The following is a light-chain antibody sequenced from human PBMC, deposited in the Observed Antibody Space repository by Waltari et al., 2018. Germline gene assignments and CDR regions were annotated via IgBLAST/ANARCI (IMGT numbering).Light chain of an antibody. CDR3: CSYAGSYNFV. CDR2: DVT. CDR1: SSDVGGYTH. Sequence: QSALTQPRPVSGSPGQSVTIPCTAPSSDVGGYTHLSWYQQHPGNAPKFMIYDVTKRPSGVPDRFSGSKSGNTASLTISGLQAEDEADYYCCSYAGSYNFVFGSGTTVTVL. J-gene: IGLJ1*01. V-gene: IGLV2-11*01.